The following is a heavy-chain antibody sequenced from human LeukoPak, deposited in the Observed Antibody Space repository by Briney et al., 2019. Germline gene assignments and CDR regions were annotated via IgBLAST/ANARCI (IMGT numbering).Heavy chain of an antibody. CDR2: ISQSGGT. Sequence: SETLSLTCTVSGYSISSGYDWGWIRQAPGKRLEWLGSISQSGGTYDNPSLKSRVTLSVDTSKNQVSLKLSSGTAADTAVYYCARSEINDYIKYWGQGILVTVSS. CDR1: GYSISSGYD. J-gene: IGHJ4*02. V-gene: IGHV4-38-2*02. CDR3: ARSEINDYIKY. D-gene: IGHD3-16*01.